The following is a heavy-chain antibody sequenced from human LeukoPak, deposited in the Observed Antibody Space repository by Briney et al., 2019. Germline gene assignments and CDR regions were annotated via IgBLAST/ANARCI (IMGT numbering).Heavy chain of an antibody. D-gene: IGHD3-22*01. CDR2: ISSNGGST. CDR1: GFTFSNYA. Sequence: GGSLRLSCSASGFTFSNYAMHWVRQAPGKGLEYVSAISSNGGSTFYADSVKGRFTISRDNAKNSLYLQMNSLRAEDTAVYYCARDTYYYDSSGYFDYWGQGTLVTVSS. CDR3: ARDTYYYDSSGYFDY. V-gene: IGHV3-64*04. J-gene: IGHJ4*02.